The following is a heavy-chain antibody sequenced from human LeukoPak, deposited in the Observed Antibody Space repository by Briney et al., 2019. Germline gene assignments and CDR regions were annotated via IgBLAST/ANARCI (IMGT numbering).Heavy chain of an antibody. CDR2: MNPNSGNT. D-gene: IGHD3-10*01. CDR1: GYTFTSYD. J-gene: IGHJ6*02. CDR3: ARDYGSGSYYPYYYYYYGMDA. V-gene: IGHV1-8*01. Sequence: ASVKVSCKASGYTFTSYDINWVRQATGQGLEWMGWMNPNSGNTGYAQKFQGRVTMTRNTSISTAYMELSSLRSEDTAVYYCARDYGSGSYYPYYYYYYGMDAWGQGTTVTVSS.